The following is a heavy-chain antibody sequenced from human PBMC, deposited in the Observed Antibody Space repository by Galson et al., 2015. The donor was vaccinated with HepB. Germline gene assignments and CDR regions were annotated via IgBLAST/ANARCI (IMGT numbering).Heavy chain of an antibody. D-gene: IGHD3-9*01. J-gene: IGHJ6*02. Sequence: SVKVSCKASGYTFTNFYIHWVRQVPGQGPECMGWVNPNSGATTYTPKFQDRLTMTRDTSLRTVYMELNRLTSDDTAIYYCARDLYDILTGSRLRGYDHFGMYVWGQGTAVTVSS. V-gene: IGHV1-2*02. CDR1: GYTFTNFY. CDR3: ARDLYDILTGSRLRGYDHFGMYV. CDR2: VNPNSGAT.